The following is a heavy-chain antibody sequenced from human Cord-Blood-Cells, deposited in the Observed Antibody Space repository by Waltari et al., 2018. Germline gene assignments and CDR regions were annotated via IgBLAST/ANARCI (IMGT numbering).Heavy chain of an antibody. CDR2: ISGSGGST. V-gene: IGHV3-23*04. CDR3: AKEAGYDFWSGYSPDAFDI. Sequence: EVQLVESGGGLVQPGGSLRLSCAASGFTFSGYAMSWVRQAPGKGLEWVSAISGSGGSTYYADSVKGRFTISRDNSKNTLYLQMNSLRAEDTAVYYCAKEAGYDFWSGYSPDAFDIWGQGTMVTVSS. CDR1: GFTFSGYA. J-gene: IGHJ3*02. D-gene: IGHD3-3*01.